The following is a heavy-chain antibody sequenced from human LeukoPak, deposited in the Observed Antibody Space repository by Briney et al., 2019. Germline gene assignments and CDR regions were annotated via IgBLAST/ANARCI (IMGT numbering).Heavy chain of an antibody. J-gene: IGHJ4*02. Sequence: PGGSLRLSCAASGFTFSSYSMNWVRQAPGKGLEWVSYISSSSSTIYYADSVKGRFTISRDNAKNSLNLQMNSLRAEDTAVYYCARDSDYWGQGTLVTVSS. CDR1: GFTFSSYS. CDR3: ARDSDY. V-gene: IGHV3-48*01. CDR2: ISSSSSTI.